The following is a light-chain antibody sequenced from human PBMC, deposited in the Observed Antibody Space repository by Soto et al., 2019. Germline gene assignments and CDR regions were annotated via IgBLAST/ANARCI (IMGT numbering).Light chain of an antibody. CDR2: EGS. V-gene: IGLV2-14*02. CDR3: SSYTSSSLYV. CDR1: SSDVGSNNL. Sequence: QSALTQPASVSGSPGQSITISCTGSSSDVGSNNLVSWYQQLPGKAPKLMIYEGSERPSGVSHRFSGSKSGNTASLTISGLQAEDEADYYCSSYTSSSLYVFGTGTKLTVL. J-gene: IGLJ1*01.